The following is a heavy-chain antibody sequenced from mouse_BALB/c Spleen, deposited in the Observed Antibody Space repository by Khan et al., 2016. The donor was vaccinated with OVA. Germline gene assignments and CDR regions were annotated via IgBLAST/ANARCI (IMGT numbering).Heavy chain of an antibody. D-gene: IGHD1-1*02. CDR3: ARAGYGGFAY. Sequence: EVELVESGGGLVKPGGSLKLSCAASGFTFSDYYMYWVRQTPEKRLEWVATISDGGSSTYYLDSVKGRFTISRDNAKNSLYLQMSSLKSEDTAIYYCARAGYGGFAYWGQGTLVTVS. CDR1: GFTFSDYY. J-gene: IGHJ3*01. V-gene: IGHV5-4*02. CDR2: ISDGGSST.